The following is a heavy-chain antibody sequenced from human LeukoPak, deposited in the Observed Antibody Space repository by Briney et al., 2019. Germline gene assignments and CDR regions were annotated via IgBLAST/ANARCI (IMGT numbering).Heavy chain of an antibody. CDR1: GEPFSAYS. J-gene: IGHJ5*02. D-gene: IGHD2-2*01. V-gene: IGHV4-34*01. CDR3: TRERSTPGINWFDP. CDR2: INHSGST. Sequence: NPSETLSLTCAVYGEPFSAYSWNWIRQSPGKGLEWIGEINHSGSTNYNPSLKSRVTISVDTSKNQTSKRQFSLKLNSVTAADTAVYYCTRERSTPGINWFDPWGQGTLVTVSS.